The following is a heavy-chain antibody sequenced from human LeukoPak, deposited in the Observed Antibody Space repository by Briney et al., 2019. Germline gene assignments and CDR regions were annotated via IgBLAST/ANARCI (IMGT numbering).Heavy chain of an antibody. D-gene: IGHD2-15*01. CDR3: ARHRAYCSGSKCYSVWFDP. Sequence: SETLSLTCTVSGGSISSTSYYWGWIRQPPGKGLEWIGSMYYSGSTDHNLSLKSRVTISVDTSKNQFSLNLRSVTAADTAVYYCARHRAYCSGSKCYSVWFDPWGQGTLVTVSS. J-gene: IGHJ5*02. CDR1: GGSISSTSYY. V-gene: IGHV4-39*01. CDR2: MYYSGST.